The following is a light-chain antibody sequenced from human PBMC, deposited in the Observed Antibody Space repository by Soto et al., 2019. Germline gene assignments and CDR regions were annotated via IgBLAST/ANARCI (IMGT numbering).Light chain of an antibody. CDR1: TRDVGGYNF. J-gene: IGLJ2*01. Sequence: QSALTQPASVSGSPGQSITISCTGTTRDVGGYNFVSWYQHHPGKAPKLMIYNAFDRPSGVSNRFSGSKSGNTASLTISGLQAEDEAHYYCSSYTRGRVVFGGGTKLTVL. CDR3: SSYTRGRVV. CDR2: NAF. V-gene: IGLV2-14*03.